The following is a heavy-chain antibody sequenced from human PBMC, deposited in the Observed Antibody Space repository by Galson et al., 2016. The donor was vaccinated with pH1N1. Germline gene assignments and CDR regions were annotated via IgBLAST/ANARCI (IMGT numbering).Heavy chain of an antibody. V-gene: IGHV3-30-3*01. CDR1: GFTFSIFA. CDR3: ARVRSSGYNYAQQFVD. CDR2: ISSSGDNI. J-gene: IGHJ4*02. D-gene: IGHD5-18*01. Sequence: SLRLSCAASGFTFSIFAMHWVRQAPGEGLEWVAVISSSGDNIFYADSVKGRFTISRDSSKNTLYLQMNNLRPVDTAFYYCARVRSSGYNYAQQFVDWGQGTLVTVSS.